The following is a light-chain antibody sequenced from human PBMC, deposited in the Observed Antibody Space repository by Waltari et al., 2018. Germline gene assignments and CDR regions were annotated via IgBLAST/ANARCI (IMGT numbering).Light chain of an antibody. CDR2: RND. V-gene: IGLV1-47*01. J-gene: IGLJ2*01. CDR1: TFNIGGNY. Sequence: QSALTQPPSASGAPGQRVPISCSGSTFNIGGNYVYWYQQLPGAAPKLLIYRNDQRPSGVPDRFSGSKSGTSASLTISGLRSEDEADYFCAAWDDSLSGPVFGGGTKLAVL. CDR3: AAWDDSLSGPV.